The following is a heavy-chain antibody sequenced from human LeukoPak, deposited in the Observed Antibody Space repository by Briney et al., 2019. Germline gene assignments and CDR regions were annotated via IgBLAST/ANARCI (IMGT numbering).Heavy chain of an antibody. Sequence: GGSLRLSCAASGFTFSSYGMHWVRQAPGKGLEWVAVISYDGSDKYYADSVKGRFTISRDNAKNSLYLQMNSLRAEDTAVYYCAKASAMIVVVSKHFDYWGQGTLVTASS. CDR2: ISYDGSDK. V-gene: IGHV3-30*18. D-gene: IGHD3-22*01. CDR1: GFTFSSYG. CDR3: AKASAMIVVVSKHFDY. J-gene: IGHJ4*02.